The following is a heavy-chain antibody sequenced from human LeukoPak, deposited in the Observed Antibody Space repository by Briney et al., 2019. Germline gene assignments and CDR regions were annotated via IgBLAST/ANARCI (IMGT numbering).Heavy chain of an antibody. V-gene: IGHV3-7*01. D-gene: IGHD3-10*01. J-gene: IGHJ4*02. Sequence: GGSLRLSCAASGFTFSTYYMSWVRQAPGTGLEWVANIKQDGSEKYYVDSVKGRFTISRDNAKNSLYLQMNSLRAEDTAVYYCARDGPYGSGKGYWGQGTLVTVSS. CDR2: IKQDGSEK. CDR3: ARDGPYGSGKGY. CDR1: GFTFSTYY.